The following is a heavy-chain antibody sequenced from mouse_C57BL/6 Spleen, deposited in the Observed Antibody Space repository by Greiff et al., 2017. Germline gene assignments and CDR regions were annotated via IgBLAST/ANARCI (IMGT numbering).Heavy chain of an antibody. CDR1: GFNIKDDY. CDR3: TAGTTVGDRAY. J-gene: IGHJ3*01. Sequence: VQLQQSGAELVRPGASVKLSCTASGFNIKDDYMHWVKQRPEQGLEWIGWIDPENGDTEYASKFQGKATITADTSSNTAYLQLSSLTSEDPAVCDCTAGTTVGDRAYWGQRTLVTVSA. V-gene: IGHV14-4*01. CDR2: IDPENGDT. D-gene: IGHD1-1*01.